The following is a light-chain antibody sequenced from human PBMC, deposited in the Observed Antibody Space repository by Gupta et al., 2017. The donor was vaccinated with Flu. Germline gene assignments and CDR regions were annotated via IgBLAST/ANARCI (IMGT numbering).Light chain of an antibody. CDR3: QQRSNWVT. Sequence: EIVLTQSPATLSLSPGERATLSCRASQSVSNYLAWYQHKPGQAPRLLIYDASNRATGIPARFSGSGSGTDFTLTISSLEPEEFAVYYCQQRSNWVTFGQGTRLEIK. J-gene: IGKJ5*01. V-gene: IGKV3-11*01. CDR2: DAS. CDR1: QSVSNY.